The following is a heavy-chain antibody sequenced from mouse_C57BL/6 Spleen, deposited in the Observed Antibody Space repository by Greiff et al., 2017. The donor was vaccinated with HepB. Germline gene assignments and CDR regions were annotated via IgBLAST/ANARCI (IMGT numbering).Heavy chain of an antibody. CDR3: ARYRGDYDSHFDY. V-gene: IGHV1-55*01. CDR2: IYPGSGST. D-gene: IGHD2-4*01. CDR1: GYTFTSYW. Sequence: QVHVKQPGAELVKPGASVKMSCKASGYTFTSYWITWVKQRPGQGLEWIGDIYPGSGSTNYNEKFKSKATLTVDTSSSTAYMQLSSLTSEDSAVYYCARYRGDYDSHFDYWGQGTTLTVSS. J-gene: IGHJ2*01.